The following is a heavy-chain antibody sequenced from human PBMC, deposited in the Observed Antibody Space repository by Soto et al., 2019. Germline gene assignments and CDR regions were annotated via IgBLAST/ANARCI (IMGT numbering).Heavy chain of an antibody. CDR3: ARESEDLTSNFDY. Sequence: SGGSLRLSCAASGVTFSRYAMHWVRQAPGKGLEWVSSISSTTNYIYYGDSMKGRFTISRDNAKNSLYLEMNSLRAEDTAVYYCARESEDLTSNFDYWGQGTLVTVSS. J-gene: IGHJ4*02. V-gene: IGHV3-21*06. CDR2: ISSTTNYI. CDR1: GVTFSRYA.